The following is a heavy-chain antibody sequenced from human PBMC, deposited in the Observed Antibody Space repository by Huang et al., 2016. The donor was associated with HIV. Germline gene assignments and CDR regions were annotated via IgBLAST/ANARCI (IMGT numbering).Heavy chain of an antibody. D-gene: IGHD6-19*01. Sequence: EVKLLESGGGLVQPGGSLRLSCAAHGFSFSSYTMTWVRQAPGKGLEWVSSIGVSDNTTFYADSVKGRLTITGEDSKKTLYLQMKDLRVDDAAVNYSGKNRVAGTEHCFDPWGQGTLVTVSS. CDR2: IGVSDNTT. J-gene: IGHJ5*02. CDR3: GKNRVAGTEHCFDP. CDR1: GFSFSSYT. V-gene: IGHV3-23*01.